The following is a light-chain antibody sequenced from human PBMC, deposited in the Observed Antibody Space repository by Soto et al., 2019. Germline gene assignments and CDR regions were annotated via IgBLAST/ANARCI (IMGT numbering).Light chain of an antibody. Sequence: QSVLTQPPSASGTPGQRVTVSCSGSSSNIGSSTVNWYQHLPGTAPKLLLYANTQRPSGVPDRFSGSKSGTSASLAISGLQSEDEADYYCAAWDDSLNGWVFGGGTKLTVL. CDR3: AAWDDSLNGWV. CDR1: SSNIGSST. V-gene: IGLV1-44*01. J-gene: IGLJ3*02. CDR2: ANT.